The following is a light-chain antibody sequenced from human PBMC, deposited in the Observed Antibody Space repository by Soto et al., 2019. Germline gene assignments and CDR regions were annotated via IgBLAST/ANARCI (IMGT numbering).Light chain of an antibody. CDR3: EQYNSQWR. CDR2: DAS. J-gene: IGKJ1*01. CDR1: QSISSW. Sequence: IQMTQSPSTKSGSVGVRVTITCRASQSISSWLAWYQQKPGKAPKLLIYDASSLESGVPSRFSGSGSGTEFTLTISSLQPDDFATYYSEQYNSQWRFAQGSKVDIK. V-gene: IGKV1-5*01.